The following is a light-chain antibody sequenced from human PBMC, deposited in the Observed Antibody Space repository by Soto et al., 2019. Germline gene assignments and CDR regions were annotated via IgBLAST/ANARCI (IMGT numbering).Light chain of an antibody. CDR1: ESISNW. CDR3: QQYDTYWT. Sequence: DIQMTQSPSTLSASVGDRVTITCRASESISNWLAWYQQKPGKAPNLLIHKASTLKSGVPSRFNGSGSGTEFTLTISSLQPDDFATYHCQQYDTYWTFGQGTKVEIK. J-gene: IGKJ1*01. V-gene: IGKV1-5*03. CDR2: KAS.